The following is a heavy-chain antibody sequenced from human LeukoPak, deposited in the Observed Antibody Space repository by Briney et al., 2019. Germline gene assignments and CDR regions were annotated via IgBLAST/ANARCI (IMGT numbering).Heavy chain of an antibody. J-gene: IGHJ4*02. CDR2: INHSGST. V-gene: IGHV4-34*01. D-gene: IGHD3-22*01. CDR3: ARGRGTYYYDSSGYYYDY. Sequence: SETLSLTCAVYGGSFSGYYWSWIRQPPGKGLEWIGEINHSGSTNYNPSLKRRVTISVDTSKNQFSLKLSSVTAADTAVYYCARGRGTYYYDSSGYYYDYWGQGTLVTVSS. CDR1: GGSFSGYY.